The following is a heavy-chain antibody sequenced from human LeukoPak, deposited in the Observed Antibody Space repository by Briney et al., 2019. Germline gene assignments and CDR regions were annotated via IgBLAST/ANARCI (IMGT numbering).Heavy chain of an antibody. Sequence: GGSLRLSCAASGFTFNTYGMNWVRQAPGKGLEWVASIEQDGSEKYYVDSVKGRFTISRDNAKNSLFLQMNSLRAEDTAVYYCAKGHTSLAPGGQGALVTVSS. CDR3: AKGHTSLAP. D-gene: IGHD5-18*01. CDR1: GFTFNTYG. CDR2: IEQDGSEK. J-gene: IGHJ4*02. V-gene: IGHV3-7*01.